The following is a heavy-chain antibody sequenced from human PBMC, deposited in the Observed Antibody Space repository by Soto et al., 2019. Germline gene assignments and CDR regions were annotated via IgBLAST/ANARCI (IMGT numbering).Heavy chain of an antibody. CDR2: ISYDGSNK. Sequence: QVQLVESGGGVVQPGRSLRLSCAASGFTFSSYAMHWVRQAPGKGLEWVAVISYDGSNKYYADSVKGRFTISRDNSKNTLYLQMNSLSAEDTAVYYCATTVTTRFDYWGQGTLVTVSS. D-gene: IGHD4-17*01. CDR1: GFTFSSYA. CDR3: ATTVTTRFDY. V-gene: IGHV3-30-3*01. J-gene: IGHJ4*02.